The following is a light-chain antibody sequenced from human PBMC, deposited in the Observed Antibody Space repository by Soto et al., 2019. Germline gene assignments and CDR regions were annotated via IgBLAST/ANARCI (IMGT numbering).Light chain of an antibody. J-gene: IGLJ3*02. CDR2: AVN. V-gene: IGLV2-11*01. CDR1: SSDVGDYNY. Sequence: QSALTQPGSVSGSPGQSVTISCTGTSSDVGDYNYVSWYQQHPGKAPKLLIYAVNMRPSGVPDRFSGSKSGNTAALTSSGLQAVDEADYSCCSYAGSYTWVFGGGTKLTVL. CDR3: CSYAGSYTWV.